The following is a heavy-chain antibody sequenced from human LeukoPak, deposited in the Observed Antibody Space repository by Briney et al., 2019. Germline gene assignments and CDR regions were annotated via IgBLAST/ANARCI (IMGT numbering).Heavy chain of an antibody. J-gene: IGHJ4*02. CDR2: INGSADST. CDR3: AKSRDTAMVTGYFDY. CDR1: GITFSSFA. V-gene: IGHV3-23*01. Sequence: GGSLRLSCAASGITFSSFAMSWVRQAPGKGLEWVSAINGSADSTYYADSVKGRFTISRDNSKNTLYLQMNSLRAEDTAIYYCAKSRDTAMVTGYFDYWGQGTLVTVSS. D-gene: IGHD5-18*01.